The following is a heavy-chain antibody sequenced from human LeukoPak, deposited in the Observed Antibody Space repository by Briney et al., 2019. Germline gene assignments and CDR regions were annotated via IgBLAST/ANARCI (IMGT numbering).Heavy chain of an antibody. D-gene: IGHD5-18*01. CDR2: IIPIFGTA. V-gene: IGHV1-69*01. Sequence: SVKVSCKASGGTFSSYAISWVRQAPGQGLEWMGGIIPIFGTATYAQKFQGRVTITAEDSASTAYMELSSLRSEDTAVYYCATALSRWIQLWSDAFDIWGQGTMVTVSS. J-gene: IGHJ3*02. CDR3: ATALSRWIQLWSDAFDI. CDR1: GGTFSSYA.